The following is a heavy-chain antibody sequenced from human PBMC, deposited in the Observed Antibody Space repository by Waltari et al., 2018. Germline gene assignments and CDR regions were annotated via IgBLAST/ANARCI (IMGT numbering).Heavy chain of an antibody. CDR3: ARDSYCSGGSCYYDI. Sequence: QLQLQESGPGLVKPSETLSLTCTVSGCSISSSSYYWGWIRPPPGKGLEWIGSIYYSGSTYYNPSLKSRVTISVDTSKNQFSLKLSSVTAADTAVYYCARDSYCSGGSCYYDIWGQGTMVTVSS. CDR1: GCSISSSSYY. CDR2: IYYSGST. D-gene: IGHD2-15*01. J-gene: IGHJ3*02. V-gene: IGHV4-39*07.